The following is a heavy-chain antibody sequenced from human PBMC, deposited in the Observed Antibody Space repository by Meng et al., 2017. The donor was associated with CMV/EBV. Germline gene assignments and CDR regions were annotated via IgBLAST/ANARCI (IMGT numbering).Heavy chain of an antibody. CDR3: ARLDDSSGYYSYFDY. V-gene: IGHV5-51*01. J-gene: IGHJ4*02. D-gene: IGHD3-22*01. Sequence: KVFCKGSGYSFTSYWIGWVRQMPGKGLEWMGIIYPGDSDTRYSPSFQGQVTISADKSTSTAFLQWVSLKTSDTAMYYCARLDDSSGYYSYFDYWGQGTLVTVSS. CDR2: IYPGDSDT. CDR1: GYSFTSYW.